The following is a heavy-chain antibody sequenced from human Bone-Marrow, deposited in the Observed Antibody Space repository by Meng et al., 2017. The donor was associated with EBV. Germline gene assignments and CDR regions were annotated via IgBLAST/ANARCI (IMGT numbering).Heavy chain of an antibody. CDR1: GNTLPGYY. V-gene: IGHV1-2*06. D-gene: IGHD6-13*01. J-gene: IGHJ4*02. Sequence: VQCGVEVRNPGDRVKVSCKASGNTLPGYYMHWVGQAPGQGLEWMGRNNPNSGGTNYAQKFQGRVTMTRDTSISIAYMGLSRLRSDDTAVYYCARVLGVIAAVPGYWGQGTLVTVSS. CDR3: ARVLGVIAAVPGY. CDR2: NNPNSGGT.